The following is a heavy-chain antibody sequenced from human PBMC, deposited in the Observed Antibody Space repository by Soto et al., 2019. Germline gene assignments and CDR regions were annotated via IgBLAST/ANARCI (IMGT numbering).Heavy chain of an antibody. D-gene: IGHD3-9*01. CDR3: ARTYYDILTGYYVDY. CDR1: GYAFTSYD. Sequence: GASVKVSCKASGYAFTSYDINWVRQATGQGLEWMGWMNPNSGNTGYAQKFQGRVTMTRNTSISTAYMELSSLRSEDTAVYYCARTYYDILTGYYVDYWGQGTLVTVLL. CDR2: MNPNSGNT. V-gene: IGHV1-8*01. J-gene: IGHJ4*02.